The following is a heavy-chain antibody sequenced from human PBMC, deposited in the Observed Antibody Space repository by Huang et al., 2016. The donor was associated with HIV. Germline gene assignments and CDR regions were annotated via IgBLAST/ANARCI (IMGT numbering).Heavy chain of an antibody. V-gene: IGHV3-23*01. CDR2: ITGRGSSS. D-gene: IGHD6-13*01. J-gene: IGHJ4*02. Sequence: EVQLLESGGGLVQPGGSLRLSCAASGFTFSSYAMSWVRQAAGKGVEWVSRITGRGSSSYYADSVKGRFTISRDNSKNTLYLQMNSLRAEDTAIYYCAKADSGAAAGSLVDYWGQGTLVTVSS. CDR3: AKADSGAAAGSLVDY. CDR1: GFTFSSYA.